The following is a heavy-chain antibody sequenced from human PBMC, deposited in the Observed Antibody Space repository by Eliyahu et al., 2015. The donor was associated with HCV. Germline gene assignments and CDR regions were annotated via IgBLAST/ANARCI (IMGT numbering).Heavy chain of an antibody. CDR1: GFTFSSYA. V-gene: IGHV3-23*01. D-gene: IGHD2-15*01. J-gene: IGHJ4*02. CDR3: AKEAAYCSGCSCYRRGYFDY. CDR2: ISGSGGST. Sequence: EVQLLESGGGLVQPGGSLRLSCAASGFTFSSYAMSWVRQAPGKGLEWXSAISGSGGSTYYADSVKGRFTISRDNSKNTLYLQMNSLRAEDTAVYYCAKEAAYCSGCSCYRRGYFDYWGQGTLVTVSS.